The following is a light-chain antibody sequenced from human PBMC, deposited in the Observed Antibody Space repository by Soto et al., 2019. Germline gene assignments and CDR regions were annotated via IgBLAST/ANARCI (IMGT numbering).Light chain of an antibody. CDR3: QQYGGVHYN. CDR2: GAS. J-gene: IGKJ2*01. CDR1: ESISRDY. V-gene: IGKV3-20*01. Sequence: EIVLTQSPGTLSLSPGQRATLSCRASESISRDYLAWYQQRLGQAPRLLIYGASSGATGIPDRFSGSGSATDFTLTISRLEPEDFAIYYGQQYGGVHYNFGKGTKVHI.